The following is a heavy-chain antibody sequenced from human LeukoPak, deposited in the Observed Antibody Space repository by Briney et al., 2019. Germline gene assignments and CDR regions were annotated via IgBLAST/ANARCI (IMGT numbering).Heavy chain of an antibody. J-gene: IGHJ4*02. Sequence: PSETLSLTCTVSGGSISSGGYYWSWIRQPPGKGLEWIGYIYHSGSTYYNPSLKSRVTISVDRSKNQFSLKLSSVTAADTAVYYCARDLSSYYFDYWGQGTLVTVSS. CDR3: ARDLSSYYFDY. V-gene: IGHV4-30-2*01. CDR2: IYHSGST. CDR1: GGSISSGGYY. D-gene: IGHD6-6*01.